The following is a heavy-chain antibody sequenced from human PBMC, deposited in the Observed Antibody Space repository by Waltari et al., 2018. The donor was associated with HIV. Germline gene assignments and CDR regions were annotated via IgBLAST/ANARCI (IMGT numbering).Heavy chain of an antibody. Sequence: QVQLVESGGGVVQPGRSLRLSCAASGFTLSNFDMHWVRQAPGKGLDWVAVITYGGTNKYYADSVKGRFTISRDTSSNTLYLQMNSLRPEDSAVYYCAKANGERMELPEYWGQETLVTVSS. D-gene: IGHD1-7*01. CDR3: AKANGERMELPEY. V-gene: IGHV3-30*18. CDR2: ITYGGTNK. CDR1: GFTLSNFD. J-gene: IGHJ4*02.